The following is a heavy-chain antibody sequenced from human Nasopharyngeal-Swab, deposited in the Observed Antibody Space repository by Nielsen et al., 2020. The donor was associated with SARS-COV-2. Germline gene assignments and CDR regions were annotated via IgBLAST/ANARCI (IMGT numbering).Heavy chain of an antibody. D-gene: IGHD1-1*01. V-gene: IGHV3-13*01. CDR1: GFTFSSYD. CDR2: IGTAGDT. Sequence: GESLKISCAASGFTFSSYDMHWVRQATGKGPEWVSAIGTAGDTYYPGSVKGRFTISRENAKNSLYLQMNSLRAGDTAVYYCAREAFDSTTYYYYMDVWGKGTTVTVSS. CDR3: AREAFDSTTYYYYMDV. J-gene: IGHJ6*03.